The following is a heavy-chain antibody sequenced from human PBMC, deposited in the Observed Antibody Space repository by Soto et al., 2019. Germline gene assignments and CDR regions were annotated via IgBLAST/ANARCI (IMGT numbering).Heavy chain of an antibody. V-gene: IGHV4-34*01. CDR1: GGSFSGPY. Sequence: PSETLSLTCAVYGGSFSGPYWSWIRQPPGKGLEWIGEINHGGSTNYNPSLKSRVTISVDTSKNQFSLNLNSVTAADTAVYYCARVDDYRGQGTLVTVSS. CDR2: INHGGST. J-gene: IGHJ4*02. CDR3: ARVDDY.